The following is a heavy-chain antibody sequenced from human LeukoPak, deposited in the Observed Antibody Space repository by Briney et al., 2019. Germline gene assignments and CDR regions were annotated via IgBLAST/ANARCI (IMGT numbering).Heavy chain of an antibody. D-gene: IGHD3-9*01. V-gene: IGHV3-23*01. CDR1: GFTFSSYA. CDR2: ISGSGGST. J-gene: IGHJ4*02. CDR3: AKVPDYDILTGSFDY. Sequence: SGGSLRLSCAASGFTFSSYAMSWARQAPGKGLEWVSAISGSGGSTYYADSVKGRFTISRDNSKNTLYLQMNSLRAEDTAVYYCAKVPDYDILTGSFDYWGQGTLVTVSS.